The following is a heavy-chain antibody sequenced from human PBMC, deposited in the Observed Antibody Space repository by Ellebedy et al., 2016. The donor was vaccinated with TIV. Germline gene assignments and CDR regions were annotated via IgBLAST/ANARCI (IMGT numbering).Heavy chain of an antibody. V-gene: IGHV3-30-3*01. Sequence: GGSLRLXXAASGFTFSYYSIHWVRQAPGKGLEWVAVISHDGSNKYHAESVKGRFTISRDDSKNTLYLQMNTLRTEDTALYFCARGSSSRGYFDSWGQGTLVTVSS. CDR1: GFTFSYYS. CDR2: ISHDGSNK. J-gene: IGHJ4*02. D-gene: IGHD6-13*01. CDR3: ARGSSSRGYFDS.